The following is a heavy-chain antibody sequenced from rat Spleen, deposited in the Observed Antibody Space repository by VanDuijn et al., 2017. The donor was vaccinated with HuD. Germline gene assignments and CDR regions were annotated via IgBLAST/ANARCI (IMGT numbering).Heavy chain of an antibody. CDR3: ARHGIYNNYGWFAY. Sequence: EVQLVESDGGLVHPGRSLKLSCAASGFTLSDYYMAWVRQAPTKGLEWVASISTGGGNTYYRDSVKGRFTISRDNAKSTLYLQMDSLRSEDTATYYCARHGIYNNYGWFAYWGQGTLVTVSS. J-gene: IGHJ3*01. D-gene: IGHD1-10*01. CDR2: ISTGGGNT. CDR1: GFTLSDYY. V-gene: IGHV5-25*01.